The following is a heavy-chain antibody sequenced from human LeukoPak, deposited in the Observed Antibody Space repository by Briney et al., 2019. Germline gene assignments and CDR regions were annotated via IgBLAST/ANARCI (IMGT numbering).Heavy chain of an antibody. CDR2: IDKKDKGYATAT. CDR3: SRDSGTYNWFDP. V-gene: IGHV3-73*01. J-gene: IGHJ5*02. Sequence: PGGSLKLSCAASGFTFSGSAIHGVRQSSGKGLELVGQIDKKDKGYATATAYAASVKGRFTISRDDSLNTAYLQMKSLKTEDTALYYCSRDSGTYNWFDPWGQGTLVSVSS. CDR1: GFTFSGSA. D-gene: IGHD1-26*01.